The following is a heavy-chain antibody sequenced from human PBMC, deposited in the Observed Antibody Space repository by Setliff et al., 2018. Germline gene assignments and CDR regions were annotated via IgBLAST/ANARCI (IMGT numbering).Heavy chain of an antibody. Sequence: SVKVSCKASGGTFSSYAISWVRQAPGQGLEWMGGIIPILGIANYAQRFQGWVTMTRDTSISTAYMELSRLRSDDTAVYYCARDTYGDYHRFDYWGQGTLVTVSS. CDR3: ARDTYGDYHRFDY. V-gene: IGHV1-69*10. CDR1: GGTFSSYA. D-gene: IGHD4-17*01. CDR2: IIPILGIA. J-gene: IGHJ4*02.